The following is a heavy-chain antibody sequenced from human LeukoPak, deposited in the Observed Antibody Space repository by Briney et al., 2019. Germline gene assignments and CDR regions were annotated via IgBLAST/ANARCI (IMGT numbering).Heavy chain of an antibody. D-gene: IGHD1-26*01. CDR2: IYYSGST. CDR1: GGSISSSSYY. CDR3: ARGPRRAGVNRFRPGAWDY. Sequence: SETLSLTCTVSGGSISSSSYYWGWIRQPPGKGLEWIGSIYYSGSTYYNPSLKSRVTISVDTSKNQFSLKLSSVTAADTAVYYCARGPRRAGVNRFRPGAWDYWGQGTLVTVSS. J-gene: IGHJ4*02. V-gene: IGHV4-39*07.